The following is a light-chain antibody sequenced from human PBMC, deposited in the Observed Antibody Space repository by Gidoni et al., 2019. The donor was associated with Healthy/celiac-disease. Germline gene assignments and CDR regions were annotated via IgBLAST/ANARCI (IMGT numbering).Light chain of an antibody. CDR1: QSVSSN. CDR2: GAS. J-gene: IGKJ2*01. V-gene: IGKV3-15*01. Sequence: EIVMTQSPATLSVSPGERATLSCRASQSVSSNLAWYQQKPGQAPMLLIDGASTRATGIPARFSGSGSGTEFILTISSLQSEDFAVYYCQQYNNWPYTFGQGTKLEIK. CDR3: QQYNNWPYT.